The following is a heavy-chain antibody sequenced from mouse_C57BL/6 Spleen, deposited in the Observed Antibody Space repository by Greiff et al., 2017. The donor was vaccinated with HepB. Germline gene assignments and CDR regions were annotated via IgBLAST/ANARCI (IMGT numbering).Heavy chain of an antibody. CDR3: ARRIYYDYDDAMDY. V-gene: IGHV1-61*01. Sequence: QVQLKQPGAELVRPGSSVKLSCKASGYTFTSYWMDWVKQRPGQGLEWIGNIYPSDSETHYNQKFKDKATLTVDKSSSTAYMQLSSLTSEDSAVYYCARRIYYDYDDAMDYWGQGTSVTVSS. D-gene: IGHD2-4*01. CDR2: IYPSDSET. J-gene: IGHJ4*01. CDR1: GYTFTSYW.